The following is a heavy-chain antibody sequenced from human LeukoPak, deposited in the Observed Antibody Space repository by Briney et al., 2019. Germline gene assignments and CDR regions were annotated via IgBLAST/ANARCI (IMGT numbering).Heavy chain of an antibody. D-gene: IGHD6-6*01. CDR2: IYSGGST. J-gene: IGHJ6*03. V-gene: IGHV3-66*02. Sequence: GGSLRLSCAASGFTVSSNYMSWVRQAPGKGLEWVSVIYSGGSTYYADSVKGRFTISRDNSKNTLYLQMNSLRAEDTAVYYCARYSSSPSYYYYYMDVWGKGTTATVSS. CDR3: ARYSSSPSYYYYYMDV. CDR1: GFTVSSNY.